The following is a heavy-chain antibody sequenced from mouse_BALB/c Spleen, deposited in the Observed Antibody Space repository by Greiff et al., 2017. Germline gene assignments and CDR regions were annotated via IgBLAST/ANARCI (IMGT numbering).Heavy chain of an antibody. Sequence: EVQGVESGGGLVKPGGSLKLSCAASGFTFSSYAMSWVRQTPEKRLEWVASISSGGSTYYPDSVKGRFTISRDNARNILYLQMSSLRSEDTAMYYCARGQGDDYDGAMDYWGQGTSVTVSS. CDR1: GFTFSSYA. D-gene: IGHD2-4*01. CDR3: ARGQGDDYDGAMDY. V-gene: IGHV5-6-5*01. J-gene: IGHJ4*01. CDR2: ISSGGST.